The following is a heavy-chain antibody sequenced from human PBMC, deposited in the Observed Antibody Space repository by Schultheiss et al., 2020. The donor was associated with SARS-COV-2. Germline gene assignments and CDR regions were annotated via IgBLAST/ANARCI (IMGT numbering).Heavy chain of an antibody. V-gene: IGHV1-2*04. J-gene: IGHJ6*02. CDR3: ASPYSSGWSLDIDYYYYGMDV. CDR1: GYTFTSYG. D-gene: IGHD6-19*01. Sequence: ASVKVSCKASGYTFTSYGISWVRQAPGQGLEWMGWINPNSGGTNYAQKFQGWVTMTRDTSISTAYMELSRLRSDDTAVYYCASPYSSGWSLDIDYYYYGMDVWGQGTTVTVSS. CDR2: INPNSGGT.